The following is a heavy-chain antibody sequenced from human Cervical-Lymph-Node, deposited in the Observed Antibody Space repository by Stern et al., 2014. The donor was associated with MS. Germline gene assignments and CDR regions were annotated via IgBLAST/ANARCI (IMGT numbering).Heavy chain of an antibody. V-gene: IGHV4-59*01. D-gene: IGHD6-6*01. CDR3: TRDGRSSLSEYFQT. CDR1: GGSIGRYY. J-gene: IGHJ1*01. Sequence: VQLVESGPGLVKPSETLSLTCTVSGGSIGRYYWSWVRQPPGKSLEWIGYIYHNGNTNYNPSLKSRVSMSVDTSKNQFSLNLTSVTAADTAVYYCTRDGRSSLSEYFQTWGQGSLVTFSS. CDR2: IYHNGNT.